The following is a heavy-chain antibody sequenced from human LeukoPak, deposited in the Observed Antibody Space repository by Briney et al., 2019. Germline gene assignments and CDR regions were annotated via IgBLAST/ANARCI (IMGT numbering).Heavy chain of an antibody. CDR3: ARVGGSGSYTLGYYYYGMDV. V-gene: IGHV3-48*03. J-gene: IGHJ6*02. CDR2: ISSSGSTI. CDR1: GFTFSSYE. D-gene: IGHD3-10*01. Sequence: GGSLRLSCAASGFTFSSYEMNWVRQAPGKGLEWVSYISSSGSTIYYADSVKGRFTISRDNAKNSLYLQMNSLRAEDTAVYYCARVGGSGSYTLGYYYYGMDVWGQGTTVTVSS.